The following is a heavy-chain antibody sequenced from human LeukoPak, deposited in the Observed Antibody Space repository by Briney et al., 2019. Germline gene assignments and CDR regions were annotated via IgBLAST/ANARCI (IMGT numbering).Heavy chain of an antibody. CDR2: INPNSGGT. V-gene: IGHV1-2*02. CDR1: GYTFTGYY. D-gene: IGHD3-22*01. CDR3: ARETYYYDSSGYSYYMDV. J-gene: IGHJ6*03. Sequence: ASVKVSCKASGYTFTGYYMHWVRQAPGQGLEWMGWINPNSGGTNYAQKFQGRVTMTRDTSISTAYMELSRLRSDDTAVYYCARETYYYDSSGYSYYMDVWGKGTTVTASS.